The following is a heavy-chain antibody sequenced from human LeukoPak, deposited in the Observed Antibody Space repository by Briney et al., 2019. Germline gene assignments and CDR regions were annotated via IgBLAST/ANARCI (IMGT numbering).Heavy chain of an antibody. CDR3: AILRWGGNPLDAFDI. CDR2: IIPILGTA. V-gene: IGHV1-69*05. J-gene: IGHJ3*02. CDR1: GGTFNSYA. D-gene: IGHD4-23*01. Sequence: GASVKVSCKASGGTFNSYAISWVRQAPGQGLEGMGGIIPILGTANYAQKFQGRVTITTDESTSTAYMELSSLRSEDTAVYYCAILRWGGNPLDAFDIWGQGTMVTVSS.